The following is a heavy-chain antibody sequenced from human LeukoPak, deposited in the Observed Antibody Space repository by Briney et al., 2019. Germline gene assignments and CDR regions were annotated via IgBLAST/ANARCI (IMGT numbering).Heavy chain of an antibody. D-gene: IGHD3-9*01. J-gene: IGHJ4*02. CDR2: ISYDGSNK. CDR1: GFTFSSYG. V-gene: IGHV3-30*03. CDR3: TSSFDWLFHFDY. Sequence: GGSLRLSCAASGFTFSSYGMHWVRQAPGKGLEWVAVISYDGSNKYYADSVKGRFTISRDNSKNTLYLQMNSLKTEDTAVYYCTSSFDWLFHFDYWGQGTLVTVSS.